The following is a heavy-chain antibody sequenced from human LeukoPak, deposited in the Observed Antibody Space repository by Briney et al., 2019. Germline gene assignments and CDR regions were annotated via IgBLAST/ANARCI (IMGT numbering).Heavy chain of an antibody. J-gene: IGHJ4*02. V-gene: IGHV1-2*02. D-gene: IGHD6-13*01. CDR3: ARLSAAGGAPAFDY. CDR1: GYTFTGYY. CDR2: INPNSGGT. Sequence: ASVKVSCKASGYTFTGYYMHWVRQAPGQGLEWMGWINPNSGGTNYAQKFQGRVTMTRDTSISTAYMELSRLRSDDTAVYYCARLSAAGGAPAFDYWGQGTLVTVSS.